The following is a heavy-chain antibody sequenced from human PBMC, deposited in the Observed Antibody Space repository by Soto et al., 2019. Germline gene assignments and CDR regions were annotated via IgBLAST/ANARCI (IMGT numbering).Heavy chain of an antibody. V-gene: IGHV3-21*01. CDR1: GFSFSSYS. D-gene: IGHD6-19*01. CDR3: ARGQGASTYSSGWYARDY. J-gene: IGHJ4*01. Sequence: XVCLRLSCAACGFSFSSYSRNGVRQAAGKGLEWVSSISSSSYIYYADSVKGRFTISRDNAKNSLYLQMTSLRAEDTAVYYCARGQGASTYSSGWYARDYCGQGTLVTVS. CDR2: ISSSSYI.